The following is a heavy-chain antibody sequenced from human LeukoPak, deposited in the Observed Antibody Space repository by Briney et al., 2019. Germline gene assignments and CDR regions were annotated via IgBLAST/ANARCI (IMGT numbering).Heavy chain of an antibody. CDR2: INGDGSDT. D-gene: IGHD5-12*01. CDR3: AKGGGYAPLDY. CDR1: GFTFSSSA. J-gene: IGHJ4*02. Sequence: GGSLRLSCAASGFTFSSSAMTWVRHTPGKGLEGVAAINGDGSDTIYTDSVKDRFTVSRDNSKNTLYLQMQSLRAKDTAVYYCAKGGGYAPLDYWGQGTLVSVSS. V-gene: IGHV3-23*01.